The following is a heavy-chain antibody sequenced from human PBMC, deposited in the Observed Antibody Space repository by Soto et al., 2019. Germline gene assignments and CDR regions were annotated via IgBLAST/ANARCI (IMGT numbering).Heavy chain of an antibody. Sequence: QLQMQESGPGLVKPSETLSLTCIVSGGSINNNAYYWNWIRQSPQKGLEWIGSIYYSGTTYYNPSLQSRITISIDTSRNQFSLKLGSVTAADTAVYFCARRTTSRTKTFEIWGQGTMVIVSS. CDR2: IYYSGTT. D-gene: IGHD1-1*01. J-gene: IGHJ3*02. V-gene: IGHV4-39*01. CDR3: ARRTTSRTKTFEI. CDR1: GGSINNNAYY.